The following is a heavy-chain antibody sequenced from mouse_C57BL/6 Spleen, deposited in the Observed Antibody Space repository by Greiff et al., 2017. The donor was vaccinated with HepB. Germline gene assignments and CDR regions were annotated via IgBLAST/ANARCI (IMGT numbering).Heavy chain of an antibody. D-gene: IGHD2-3*01. J-gene: IGHJ2*01. Sequence: EVQLVESGGGLVKPGGSLKLSCAASGFTFSSYAMSWVRQTPEKRLEWVATISDGGSYTYYPDNVKGRFTISRDNAKNNLYLQMSHLKSEDTAMYYCAREIYDCYHVGDYWGQGTTLIVSS. V-gene: IGHV5-4*01. CDR2: ISDGGSYT. CDR1: GFTFSSYA. CDR3: AREIYDCYHVGDY.